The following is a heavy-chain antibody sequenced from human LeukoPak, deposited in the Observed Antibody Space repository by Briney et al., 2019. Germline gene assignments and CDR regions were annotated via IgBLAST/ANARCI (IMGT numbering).Heavy chain of an antibody. V-gene: IGHV3-23*01. CDR1: GFTFSSYA. CDR2: ISGSGGGT. Sequence: GGSLRLSCAASGFTFSSYAMSWVRQAPGKGLEWVAAISGSGGGTYYADSVKGRFTITRDNSKNTVYLQMNSLRAEDTAVYYCAKVGECSSTSCSAQYNWFDSWGQGTLVTVSS. CDR3: AKVGECSSTSCSAQYNWFDS. D-gene: IGHD2-2*01. J-gene: IGHJ5*01.